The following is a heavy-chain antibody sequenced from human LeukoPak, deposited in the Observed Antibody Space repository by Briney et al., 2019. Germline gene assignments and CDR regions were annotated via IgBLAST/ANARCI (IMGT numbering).Heavy chain of an antibody. V-gene: IGHV4-39*01. Sequence: SETLSLTCTVSGGSISSSSYYWGWIRQPPGNGLEWIGSIYYSGSTYYNPSLKSRVTISVDTSKNQFSLKLSSVTAADTAVYYCARHLTIFGATTWFDPWGQGTLVTVSS. D-gene: IGHD3-3*01. CDR3: ARHLTIFGATTWFDP. J-gene: IGHJ5*02. CDR1: GGSISSSSYY. CDR2: IYYSGST.